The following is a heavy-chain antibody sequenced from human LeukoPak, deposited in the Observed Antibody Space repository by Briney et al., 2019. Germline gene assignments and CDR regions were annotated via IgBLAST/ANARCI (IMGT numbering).Heavy chain of an antibody. V-gene: IGHV1-18*01. Sequence: ASVKVSCKASGYTFTSYGISWVRQAPGQGLEWMGWISAYNGNANYAQKLQGRVTMTTDTSTSTAYMELRSLRSDDTAVYYCARDLAGAVAGTPDHWGQGTLVTVSS. CDR2: ISAYNGNA. CDR3: ARDLAGAVAGTPDH. CDR1: GYTFTSYG. D-gene: IGHD6-19*01. J-gene: IGHJ4*02.